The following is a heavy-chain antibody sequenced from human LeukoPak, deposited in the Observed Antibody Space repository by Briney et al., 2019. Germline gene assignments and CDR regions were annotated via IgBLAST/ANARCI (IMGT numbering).Heavy chain of an antibody. Sequence: GGSLRLSCAASGFTFSSYAMSWVRQAPGKGLEWVSAISGSGGSTYYADSVKGRFTISRDNSKSTLYLQMNSLRAEDTAVYYCAKSRSGSSNWALRIFDNWGQGTMVSVSS. V-gene: IGHV3-23*01. D-gene: IGHD3-10*01. CDR3: AKSRSGSSNWALRIFDN. CDR2: ISGSGGST. CDR1: GFTFSSYA. J-gene: IGHJ4*02.